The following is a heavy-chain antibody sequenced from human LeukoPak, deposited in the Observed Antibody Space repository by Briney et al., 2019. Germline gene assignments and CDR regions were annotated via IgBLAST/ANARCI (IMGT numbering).Heavy chain of an antibody. CDR1: GFSFSGHW. CDR3: ARDLTVTTPGLAVY. J-gene: IGHJ4*02. D-gene: IGHD4-17*01. CDR2: ISPTGSTT. V-gene: IGHV3-74*01. Sequence: GGSLRLSCTASGFSFSGHWMHWARQLPGKGLVWVSRISPTGSTTSYADSVKGRFTVSRDNAKNSLYLQMNSLRAEDTAVYYCARDLTVTTPGLAVYWGQGTLVTVSS.